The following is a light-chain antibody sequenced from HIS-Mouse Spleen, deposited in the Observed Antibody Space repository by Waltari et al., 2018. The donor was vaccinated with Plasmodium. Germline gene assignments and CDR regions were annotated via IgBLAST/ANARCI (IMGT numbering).Light chain of an antibody. V-gene: IGKV1-33*01. Sequence: DIQMTQSPSSLSASVGDRVTITCQASQDISNYLNWYKQKPGKAAKLLIYDASNLETGVPSRFSGSGSGTDFTFAISSLQPEDIATYYCQQYDNLPYTFGQGTKLEIK. CDR3: QQYDNLPYT. CDR2: DAS. J-gene: IGKJ2*01. CDR1: QDISNY.